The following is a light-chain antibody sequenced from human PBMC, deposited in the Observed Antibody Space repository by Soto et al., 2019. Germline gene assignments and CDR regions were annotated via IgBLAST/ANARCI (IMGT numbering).Light chain of an antibody. Sequence: DIQMTQSPSALSASVGDTVTITCRASESISGWLAWYQQKPGKAPKLLIFDASTLNSGVPSRFSGNGSGTTFTLTIRSLQADDFASYYCLQYNGYYRTFGQGTKVEIK. V-gene: IGKV1-5*01. CDR1: ESISGW. J-gene: IGKJ1*01. CDR3: LQYNGYYRT. CDR2: DAS.